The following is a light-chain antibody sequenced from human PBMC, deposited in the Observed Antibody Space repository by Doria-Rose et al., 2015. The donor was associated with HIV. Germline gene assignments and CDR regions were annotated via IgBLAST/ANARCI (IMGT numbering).Light chain of an antibody. Sequence: EIVMTQSPGTLSLSPGERATLSCRASQSFSSTYLDWYQQKPGQAPSLLIYDGSNRATGIPDRFSASGSGTDFTLTINRLEPEDFALYYCHQYGTSWTFGQGTKVEI. CDR3: HQYGTSWT. V-gene: IGKV3-20*01. CDR1: QSFSSTY. CDR2: DGS. J-gene: IGKJ1*01.